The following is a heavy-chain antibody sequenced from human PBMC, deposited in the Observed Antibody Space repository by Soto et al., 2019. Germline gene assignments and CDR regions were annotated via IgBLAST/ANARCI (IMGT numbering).Heavy chain of an antibody. D-gene: IGHD2-15*01. CDR1: GFTLSRYT. J-gene: IGHJ6*02. V-gene: IGHV3-30-3*01. CDR3: ARGGYCSGGSCLDGMDV. CDR2: ILSDGSAK. Sequence: VGSLRLSCGVSGFTLSRYTMYWVRQAPGKGLEWVALILSDGSAKYYADSVKGRFTISGDDSLYLEMTSLRGEDTAVYYCARGGYCSGGSCLDGMDVWGQGTTVTVSS.